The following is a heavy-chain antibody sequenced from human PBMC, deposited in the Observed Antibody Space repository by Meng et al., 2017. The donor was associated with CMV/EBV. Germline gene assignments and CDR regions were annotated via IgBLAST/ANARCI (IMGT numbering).Heavy chain of an antibody. V-gene: IGHV3-21*01. CDR2: ISSSSSYI. J-gene: IGHJ6*02. CDR3: SRDLEPPYCSSTSCYGVNYGMDV. Sequence: GESLKISCAASGFTFSSYSMNCVRQAPGKGLEWVSSISSSSSYIYYADSVKGRFPISRDNAKNSLYLQMNSLRAEDTAVYYCSRDLEPPYCSSTSCYGVNYGMDVWGQGTTVTVSS. CDR1: GFTFSSYS. D-gene: IGHD2-2*01.